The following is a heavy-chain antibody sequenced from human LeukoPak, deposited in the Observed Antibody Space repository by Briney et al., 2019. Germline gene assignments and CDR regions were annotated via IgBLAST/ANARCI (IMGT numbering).Heavy chain of an antibody. CDR1: GFTFSSYG. J-gene: IGHJ4*02. Sequence: PGGSLRLSCAASGFTFSSYGMSWVRQAPGKGLEWVSAISGSGGSTYYADSVKGRFTISRDNSKNTLYLQMNSLRAEDTAVYFCATSYYDSSILMYFFDYWGQGTLVTVSS. CDR2: ISGSGGST. D-gene: IGHD3-22*01. CDR3: ATSYYDSSILMYFFDY. V-gene: IGHV3-23*01.